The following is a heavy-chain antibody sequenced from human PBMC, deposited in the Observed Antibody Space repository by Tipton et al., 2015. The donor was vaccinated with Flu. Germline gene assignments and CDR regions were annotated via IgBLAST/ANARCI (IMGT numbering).Heavy chain of an antibody. D-gene: IGHD7-27*01. Sequence: GSLRLSCAASGFAFSGAAMHWVRQAPGKGLEWVGRIRSKVNNYATAYGASVIGRFTISRDDLKNTAYLQMDSVEAEDTAVYYCAQRGTAEGHWGQGTLVTVSS. CDR1: GFAFSGAA. CDR3: AQRGTAEGH. J-gene: IGHJ4*02. V-gene: IGHV3-73*01. CDR2: IRSKVNNYAT.